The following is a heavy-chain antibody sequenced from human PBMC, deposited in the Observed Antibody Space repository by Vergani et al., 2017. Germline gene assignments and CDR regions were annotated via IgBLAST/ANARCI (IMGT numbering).Heavy chain of an antibody. Sequence: QVQLVESGGGVVQPGGSLRLSCAASDFTFSRYAMHWVRQAPGKGPEWVALISYDGSNKYYADSVKGRFTISRDNSKNTLYLQMNSLRAEDTAVYYCARNPGYCSSTSCQYYYYYMDVWGKGTTVTVSS. CDR3: ARNPGYCSSTSCQYYYYYMDV. J-gene: IGHJ6*03. D-gene: IGHD2-2*01. CDR2: ISYDGSNK. CDR1: DFTFSRYA. V-gene: IGHV3-30-3*01.